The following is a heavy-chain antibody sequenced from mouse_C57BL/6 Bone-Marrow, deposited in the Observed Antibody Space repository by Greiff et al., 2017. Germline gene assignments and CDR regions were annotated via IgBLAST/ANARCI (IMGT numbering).Heavy chain of an antibody. J-gene: IGHJ2*01. CDR2: IDPSDSYT. Sequence: QVQLQQPGAELVMPGASVKLSCKASGYTFTSYWMHWVKQRPGQGLEWIGEIDPSDSYTNYNQKFKGKSKLTVDQSSSTSYMPLSSLTSEDSAVYYCAPGYFDYWGQGTTLTVSS. CDR3: APGYFDY. CDR1: GYTFTSYW. V-gene: IGHV1-69*01.